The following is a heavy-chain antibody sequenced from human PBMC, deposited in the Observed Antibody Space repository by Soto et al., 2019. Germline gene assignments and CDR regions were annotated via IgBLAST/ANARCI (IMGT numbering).Heavy chain of an antibody. D-gene: IGHD6-13*01. CDR1: GFTFSSYS. V-gene: IGHV3-48*02. CDR3: ARVGQQLARGVTGPDP. Sequence: PGGSLRLSCAASGFTFSSYSMNWVHQAPGKGLEWVSYISSSSSTIYYADSVKGRFTISRDNAKNSLYLQMNSLRDEDTAVYYCARVGQQLARGVTGPDPWGQGTLVTVSS. J-gene: IGHJ5*02. CDR2: ISSSSSTI.